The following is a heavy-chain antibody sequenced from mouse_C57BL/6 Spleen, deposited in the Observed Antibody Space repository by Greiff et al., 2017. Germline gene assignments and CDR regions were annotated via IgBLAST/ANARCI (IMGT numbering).Heavy chain of an antibody. J-gene: IGHJ3*01. Sequence: QVQLQQSGPGLVQLSQSLSITCTVSGFSLTSYGVHWVRQSPGKGLEWLGVIWSGGSTDYNAAFISRLSISKDNSKSQVFFKMNSLQADDTAIYSCARDYDWDGLCAYWGQGTLVTVSA. V-gene: IGHV2-2*01. CDR2: IWSGGST. CDR1: GFSLTSYG. D-gene: IGHD2-4*01. CDR3: ARDYDWDGLCAY.